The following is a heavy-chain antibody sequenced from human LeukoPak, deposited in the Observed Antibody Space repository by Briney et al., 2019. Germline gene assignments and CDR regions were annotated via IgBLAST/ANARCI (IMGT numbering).Heavy chain of an antibody. CDR3: ARRGAGEITVDY. CDR1: GYNFTTHW. D-gene: IGHD1-14*01. V-gene: IGHV5-51*01. J-gene: IGHJ4*02. CDR2: IYPGDSDT. Sequence: GESLKISCKGSGYNFTTHWIAWVRQLPGKGLEWMGIIYPGDSDTKYSPSFEGQVTISADKSISTAYLQWSSLKASDIAMYYCARRGAGEITVDYWGQGTLVTVSS.